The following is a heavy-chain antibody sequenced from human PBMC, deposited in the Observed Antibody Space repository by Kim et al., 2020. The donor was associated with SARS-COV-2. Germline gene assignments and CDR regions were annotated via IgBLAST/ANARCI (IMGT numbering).Heavy chain of an antibody. D-gene: IGHD4-17*01. V-gene: IGHV3-30*02. Sequence: SVKGRFTISRDNSKNTLYLQMNSLRAEDTAVYYCAKVPDYGGNSYYFDYWGQGTLVTVSS. J-gene: IGHJ4*02. CDR3: AKVPDYGGNSYYFDY.